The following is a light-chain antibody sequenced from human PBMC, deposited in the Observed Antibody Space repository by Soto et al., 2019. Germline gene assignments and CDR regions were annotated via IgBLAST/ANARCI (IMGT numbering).Light chain of an antibody. CDR2: DAT. Sequence: TVLTQSPATLSLSPGERATFSCRASENISSYLAWYKKKPGQAPRRLLYDATQSATAHPARYSGRGSGTDFILTICSLEAEDFAVYYCQQLSNWPRTFGQGTKV. J-gene: IGKJ1*01. CDR1: ENISSY. V-gene: IGKV3-11*01. CDR3: QQLSNWPRT.